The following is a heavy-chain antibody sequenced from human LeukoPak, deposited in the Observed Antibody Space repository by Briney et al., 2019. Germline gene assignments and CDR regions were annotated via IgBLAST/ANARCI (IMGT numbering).Heavy chain of an antibody. CDR2: MYTGGGR. Sequence: GGSLRLSCAASGFSVSNYYMSWVRQPPGKGLEWVSVMYTGGGRYYGDSVKGRFTISRDNSKNTLYLQMNSLRAEDTAVYYCGRGDINPDYWGKEPLVTVS. V-gene: IGHV3-66*02. CDR1: GFSVSNYY. D-gene: IGHD2-15*01. CDR3: GRGDINPDY. J-gene: IGHJ4*02.